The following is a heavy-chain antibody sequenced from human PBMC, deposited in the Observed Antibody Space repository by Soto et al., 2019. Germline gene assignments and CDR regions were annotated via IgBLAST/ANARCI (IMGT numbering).Heavy chain of an antibody. CDR3: ARDFDWGENWFDP. CDR2: TNAGNGNT. Sequence: ASVKVSCKASGYTFTSYAMHWVRQAPGQRLEWMGWTNAGNGNTKYSQKFQGRVTITRDTSASTAYMELSSLRSEDTAVYYCARDFDWGENWFDPWGQGTLVTVSS. CDR1: GYTFTSYA. D-gene: IGHD3-16*01. V-gene: IGHV1-3*01. J-gene: IGHJ5*02.